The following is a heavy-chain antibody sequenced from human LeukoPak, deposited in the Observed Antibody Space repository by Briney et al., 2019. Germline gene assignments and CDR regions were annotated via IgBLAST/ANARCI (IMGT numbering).Heavy chain of an antibody. CDR2: TYYSGTT. J-gene: IGHJ4*02. D-gene: IGHD6-13*01. Sequence: SETLSLTCTVSGGSISSYYWSWIRQPPGKGLEWIRYTYYSGTTNYNPSLKSRVTILVDTSKNQFSLNLSSVTAADTAVYYCARRGIAAAGYDYWGQGTLVTVSS. CDR1: GGSISSYY. V-gene: IGHV4-59*08. CDR3: ARRGIAAAGYDY.